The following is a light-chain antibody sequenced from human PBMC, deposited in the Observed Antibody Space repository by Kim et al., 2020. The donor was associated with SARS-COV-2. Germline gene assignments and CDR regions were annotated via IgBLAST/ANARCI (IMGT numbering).Light chain of an antibody. CDR1: QSISSY. CDR3: QQGYSTPHT. V-gene: IGKV1-39*01. Sequence: DIQMTQSPSSLSASVGDRVTITCRASQSISSYLNWYQQKPGKAPKLLIYAASSLQSGVPSRFSGSGSGTDFTLTISSLQPEDFATYYCQQGYSTPHTFVEGTKLEI. CDR2: AAS. J-gene: IGKJ2*01.